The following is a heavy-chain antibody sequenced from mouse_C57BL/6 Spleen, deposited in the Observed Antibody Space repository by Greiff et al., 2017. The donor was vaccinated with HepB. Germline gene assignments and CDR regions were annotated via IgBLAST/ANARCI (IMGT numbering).Heavy chain of an antibody. J-gene: IGHJ1*03. Sequence: VQLQQPGAELVRPGSSVKLSCKASGYTFTSYWMDWVKQRPGQGLEWIGNIYPSDSETHYNQKFKDKATLTVDKSSSTAYMQLSSLTSEDSAVYYCAREGYYGSSLSYWYFDVGGTGTTVTVSS. CDR1: GYTFTSYW. CDR2: IYPSDSET. CDR3: AREGYYGSSLSYWYFDV. V-gene: IGHV1-61*01. D-gene: IGHD1-1*01.